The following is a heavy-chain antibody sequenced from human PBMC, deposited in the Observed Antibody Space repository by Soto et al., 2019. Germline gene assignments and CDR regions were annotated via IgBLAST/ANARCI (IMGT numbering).Heavy chain of an antibody. Sequence: SETLSLTCTVSGGSISSSSYYWGWIRQPPGKGLEWIGSIYYSGSTYYNPSLKSRVTISVDTSKNQFSLKLSSVTAADTAVYYCARWERMIVVVITTLNAFDIWGQGTMVTVSS. D-gene: IGHD3-22*01. CDR3: ARWERMIVVVITTLNAFDI. CDR1: GGSISSSSYY. V-gene: IGHV4-39*01. J-gene: IGHJ3*02. CDR2: IYYSGST.